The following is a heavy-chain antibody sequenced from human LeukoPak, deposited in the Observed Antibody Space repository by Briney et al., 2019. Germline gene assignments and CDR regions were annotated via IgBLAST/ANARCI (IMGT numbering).Heavy chain of an antibody. V-gene: IGHV1-3*01. D-gene: IGHD6-19*01. CDR2: INAGNGNT. Sequence: ASVKVSCKASGYTFTGYYMHWVRQAPGQGLEWMGWINAGNGNTKYSQKFQGRVTITRDTSASTAYMELSSLRSEDTAVYYCARDLGIAVAGTVWFDPWGQGTLVTVSS. CDR3: ARDLGIAVAGTVWFDP. CDR1: GYTFTGYY. J-gene: IGHJ5*02.